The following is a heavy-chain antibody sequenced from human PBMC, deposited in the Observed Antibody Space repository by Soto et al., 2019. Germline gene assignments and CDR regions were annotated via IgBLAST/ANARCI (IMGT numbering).Heavy chain of an antibody. J-gene: IGHJ4*02. CDR3: AKDDVGGSGYAPVKAPLDY. Sequence: GGSLRLSCAASGFTFSSYGMHWVRQAPGKGLEWVAVISCDGSSKYYADSVKGRFTISRDNSKNTLYLQMNSLRGEDTAVYFSAKDDVGGSGYAPVKAPLDYLGQGTLVTVSS. V-gene: IGHV3-30*18. CDR1: GFTFSSYG. CDR2: ISCDGSSK. D-gene: IGHD5-18*01.